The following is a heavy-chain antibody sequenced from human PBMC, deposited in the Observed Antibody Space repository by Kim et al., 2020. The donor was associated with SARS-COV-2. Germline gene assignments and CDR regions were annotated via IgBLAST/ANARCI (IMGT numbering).Heavy chain of an antibody. J-gene: IGHJ4*02. V-gene: IGHV3-23*01. Sequence: ESVKGRFTISRDNSKNPLYLQMNSLRAEDTAVYYCAKGVVGATAYSYFDYWGQGTLVTVSS. CDR3: AKGVVGATAYSYFDY. D-gene: IGHD1-26*01.